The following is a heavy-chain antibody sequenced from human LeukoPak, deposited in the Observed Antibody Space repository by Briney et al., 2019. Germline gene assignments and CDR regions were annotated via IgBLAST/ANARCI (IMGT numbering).Heavy chain of an antibody. CDR1: RFTFSAYS. CDR2: INRGGSST. CDR3: VSRDYPADY. Sequence: PGGSLRLSCAASRFTFSAYSMTWVRQAPGKGLVWVSRINRGGSSTNYADSVKGRFTISRDNAKNTLYLQMKSLRAEDTAVYYCVSRDYPADYWGQGTLVTVSS. V-gene: IGHV3-74*01. D-gene: IGHD4-11*01. J-gene: IGHJ4*02.